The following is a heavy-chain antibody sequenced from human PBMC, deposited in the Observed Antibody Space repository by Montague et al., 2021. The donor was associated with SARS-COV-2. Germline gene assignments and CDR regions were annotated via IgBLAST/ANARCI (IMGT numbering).Heavy chain of an antibody. CDR1: DGSFSDFY. CDR3: ASGDDSGSGYLDV. D-gene: IGHD1-26*01. CDR2: INHSGTT. V-gene: IGHV4-34*01. J-gene: IGHJ6*03. Sequence: SETLSLTCAVFDGSFSDFYWSWIRQPPGKGLEWFGEINHSGTTYYNPSLKSRVTISVDTSKNQFSLQLNSVTAADAAVYYCASGDDSGSGYLDVWGKGTMVTV.